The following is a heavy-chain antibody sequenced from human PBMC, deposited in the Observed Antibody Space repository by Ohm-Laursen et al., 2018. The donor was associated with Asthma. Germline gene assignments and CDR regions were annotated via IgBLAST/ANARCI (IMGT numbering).Heavy chain of an antibody. Sequence: SPRLSCAASGFPFSAYSMNWVRQAPGKGLEWVSSISSSGSYIYYADLVKGRFTISRDNAKNSLYLQMNSLRAEDTAMYHCATAPNEYYSRGQGTLVTVSS. CDR2: ISSSGSYI. J-gene: IGHJ4*02. CDR3: ATAPNEYYS. D-gene: IGHD2/OR15-2a*01. V-gene: IGHV3-21*04. CDR1: GFPFSAYS.